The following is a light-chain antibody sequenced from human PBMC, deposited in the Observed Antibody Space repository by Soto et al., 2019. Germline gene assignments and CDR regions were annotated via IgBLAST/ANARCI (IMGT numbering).Light chain of an antibody. CDR2: YDS. CDR3: QVWDSSSDHLV. Sequence: YELTQPPSVSVAPGKTARITCGGNNIGSKSVHWYQQKPGQAPVLVIYYDSDRPSGIPERFSGSNSGNTATLTISRVEAGDEADYYCQVWDSSSDHLVFGGGTKVTVL. V-gene: IGLV3-21*04. J-gene: IGLJ2*01. CDR1: NIGSKS.